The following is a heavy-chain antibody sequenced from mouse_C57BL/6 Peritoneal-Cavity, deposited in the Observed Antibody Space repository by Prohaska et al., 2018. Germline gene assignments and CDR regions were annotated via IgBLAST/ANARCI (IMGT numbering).Heavy chain of an antibody. CDR3: ARGGSVNWYFDV. CDR2: INPNNGGT. V-gene: IGHV1-26*01. J-gene: IGHJ1*03. CDR1: GYTFTDYY. Sequence: EVQLQQSGPELVKPGASVKISCKASGYTFTDYYMNWVKQSHGKSLEWIVDINPNNGGTSYNQKFKGKATLTVDKSSSTAYMELRSLTSEDSAVYYCARGGSVNWYFDVWGTGTTVTVSS.